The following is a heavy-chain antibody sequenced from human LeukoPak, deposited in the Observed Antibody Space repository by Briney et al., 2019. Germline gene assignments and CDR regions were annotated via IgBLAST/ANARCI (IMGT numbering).Heavy chain of an antibody. Sequence: SETLSLTCTISGGSINRSSRYYWGWIRQPPGKGLEWIGSIFYSGSTYYNPSLKSRVTISVDMSKNQFSLKLSSVTAADTAVYYCARNRYYYDSSGSIDAFDIWGRGTMVTVSS. J-gene: IGHJ3*02. D-gene: IGHD3-22*01. CDR1: GGSINRSSRYY. CDR2: IFYSGST. CDR3: ARNRYYYDSSGSIDAFDI. V-gene: IGHV4-39*01.